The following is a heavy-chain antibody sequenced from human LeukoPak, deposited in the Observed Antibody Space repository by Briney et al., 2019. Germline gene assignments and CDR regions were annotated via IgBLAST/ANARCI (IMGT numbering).Heavy chain of an antibody. Sequence: GGSLRLSCAASGFTFSSYEMNWVRQAPGQGLEWVSYISSSGSTIYYADSVKGRFTIPRDNAKNSLYLQMNSLRAEDTAVYYCARDRGYSGYEGGYWGQGTLVTVSS. V-gene: IGHV3-48*03. CDR2: ISSSGSTI. D-gene: IGHD5-12*01. CDR1: GFTFSSYE. J-gene: IGHJ4*02. CDR3: ARDRGYSGYEGGY.